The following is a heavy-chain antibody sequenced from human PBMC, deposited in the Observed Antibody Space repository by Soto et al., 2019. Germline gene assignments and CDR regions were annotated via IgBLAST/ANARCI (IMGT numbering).Heavy chain of an antibody. J-gene: IGHJ4*02. CDR2: ISASGGST. CDR1: GFTFNNYA. CDR3: ANRFLAARQYFEY. V-gene: IGHV3-23*01. Sequence: EVQLLESGGGLVQPGGSLRLSCAASGFTFNNYAMSWVRQAPGKGLEWVSAISASGGSTYYTDSVKGRFTISRDNSKNTVLLQMNSLRAEDTAVYYCANRFLAARQYFEYWGQGTLVIVSS. D-gene: IGHD6-6*01.